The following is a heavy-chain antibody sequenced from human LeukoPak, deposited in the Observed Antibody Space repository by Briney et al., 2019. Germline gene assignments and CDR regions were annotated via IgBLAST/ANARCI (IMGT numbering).Heavy chain of an antibody. V-gene: IGHV1-69*13. D-gene: IGHD3-3*01. CDR2: IIPIFGTA. J-gene: IGHJ4*02. CDR3: ARVRNFWSGYYPYYFDY. CDR1: GGTFSSYA. Sequence: ASVKVSCKGSGGTFSSYAISWVRQAPGQGLEWMGGIIPIFGTANYAQKFQGRVTITADESTSTAYMELSSLRSEDTAVYYCARVRNFWSGYYPYYFDYWGQGTLVTVSS.